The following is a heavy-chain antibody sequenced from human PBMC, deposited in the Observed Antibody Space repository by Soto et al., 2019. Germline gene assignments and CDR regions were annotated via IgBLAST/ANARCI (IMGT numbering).Heavy chain of an antibody. V-gene: IGHV1-8*01. CDR1: GYTFTSYD. Sequence: ASVKVSCKASGYTFTSYDINWVRQATGQGLEWMGWMNPNSGNTGYAQKFQGRVTMTRNTSISTAYMELSSLRSEDTAMYYCARAPYPQQLAHGHWFDPWGQGTLVTVSS. J-gene: IGHJ5*02. CDR2: MNPNSGNT. CDR3: ARAPYPQQLAHGHWFDP. D-gene: IGHD6-13*01.